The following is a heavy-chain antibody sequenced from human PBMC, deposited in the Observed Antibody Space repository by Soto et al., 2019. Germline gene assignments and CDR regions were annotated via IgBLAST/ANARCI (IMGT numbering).Heavy chain of an antibody. CDR2: IYHSGSA. Sequence: QVQLQESGPGLVKPSGTLSLTCGVSGGSISRDKWWSWVRQPPGRGLEWIGEIYHSGSANYNPSLKSRVTMSVDKSKNQFSLNLNSVTAADTAVYYCASRGWNYVFDPWGQGTLVTVSS. CDR1: GGSISRDKW. CDR3: ASRGWNYVFDP. J-gene: IGHJ5*02. V-gene: IGHV4-4*02. D-gene: IGHD1-7*01.